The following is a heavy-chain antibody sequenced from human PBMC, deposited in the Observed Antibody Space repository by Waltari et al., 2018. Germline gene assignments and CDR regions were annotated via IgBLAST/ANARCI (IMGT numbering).Heavy chain of an antibody. V-gene: IGHV4-39*07. Sequence: QLQLQESGPGLVKPSETLSLTCTVSGGPISSSSYSWGWIRQPPGKGLEWTGSIYYSGSTYYNPSLKSRVTISVDTSKNQFSLKLSSVTAADTAVYYCARDLGGSYYSHWFDPWGQGTLVTVSS. CDR1: GGPISSSSYS. J-gene: IGHJ5*02. CDR2: IYYSGST. D-gene: IGHD1-26*01. CDR3: ARDLGGSYYSHWFDP.